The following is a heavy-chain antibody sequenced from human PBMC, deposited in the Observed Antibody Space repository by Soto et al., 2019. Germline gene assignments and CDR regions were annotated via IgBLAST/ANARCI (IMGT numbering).Heavy chain of an antibody. V-gene: IGHV1-69*13. CDR2: IIPIFGTA. Sequence: ASVKVSCKASGGTFSSYAISWVRQAPGQGLEWMGGIIPIFGTANYAQKFQGRVTITADESTSTAYMELSSLRSEDTAVYYCAREEVGGGQGIYFHYWGQGTLVTVSS. CDR1: GGTFSSYA. CDR3: AREEVGGGQGIYFHY. D-gene: IGHD3-16*01. J-gene: IGHJ4*02.